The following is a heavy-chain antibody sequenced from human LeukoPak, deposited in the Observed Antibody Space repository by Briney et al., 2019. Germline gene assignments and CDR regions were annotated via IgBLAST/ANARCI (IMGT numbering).Heavy chain of an antibody. CDR1: GFTFSSYG. CDR2: ISYDGSNK. CDR3: AKDLRSGNTVTEFDY. D-gene: IGHD4-17*01. Sequence: GGSLRLSCAASGFTFSSYGMHWVRQAPGKGLEWVAVISYDGSNKYYADSVKGRFTISRDNSKNTLYLQMNSLRAEDTAVYYCAKDLRSGNTVTEFDYWGQGTLVTVSS. J-gene: IGHJ4*02. V-gene: IGHV3-30*18.